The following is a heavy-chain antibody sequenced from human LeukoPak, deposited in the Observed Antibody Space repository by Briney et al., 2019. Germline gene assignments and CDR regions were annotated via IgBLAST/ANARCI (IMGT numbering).Heavy chain of an antibody. CDR1: VQSFSGYY. V-gene: IGHV4-34*01. CDR3: RITSYYYYGMDV. D-gene: IGHD3-16*01. CDR2: INHSGSI. J-gene: IGHJ6*04. Sequence: SETLSLTCAVYVQSFSGYYWSWIRQPPGKGLEWIEEINHSGSINYNPSLKSRVTISVDTSKNQFSLKLSSVTAADTAVYYCRITSYYYYGMDVWGKGTTVTVSS.